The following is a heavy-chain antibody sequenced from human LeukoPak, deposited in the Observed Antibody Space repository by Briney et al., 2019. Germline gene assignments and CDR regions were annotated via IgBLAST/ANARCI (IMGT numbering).Heavy chain of an antibody. CDR1: GFTFSDYY. CDR3: ARDRAVVVVPAAILPQNASTDNWFDP. Sequence: GGSLRLPCAASGFTFSDYYMSWIRQAPGKGLEWVSYISSSGSTIYYADSVKGRFTISRDNAKNSLYLQMNSLRAEDTAVYYCARDRAVVVVPAAILPQNASTDNWFDPWGQGTLVTVSS. J-gene: IGHJ5*02. V-gene: IGHV3-11*01. CDR2: ISSSGSTI. D-gene: IGHD2-2*01.